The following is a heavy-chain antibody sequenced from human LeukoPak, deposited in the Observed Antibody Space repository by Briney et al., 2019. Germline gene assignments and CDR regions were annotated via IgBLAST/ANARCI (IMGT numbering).Heavy chain of an antibody. CDR2: ISGSGGST. J-gene: IGHJ6*02. D-gene: IGHD6-13*01. CDR1: GFTFSSYA. CDR3: AKVPGIAAAGDYYYYGMDV. Sequence: GGSLRLSCAASGFTFSSYAMSWVRQAPGKGLEWVSAISGSGGSTYYADSVKGRFTISRDNSKNTLYLQMNSLRAEDTAVYYCAKVPGIAAAGDYYYYGMDVWGQGTTVTDSS. V-gene: IGHV3-23*01.